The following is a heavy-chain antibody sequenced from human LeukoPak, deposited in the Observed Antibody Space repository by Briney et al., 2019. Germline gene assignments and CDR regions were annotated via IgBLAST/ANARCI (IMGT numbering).Heavy chain of an antibody. CDR1: GFTFDDYA. V-gene: IGHV3-43*02. J-gene: IGHJ4*02. CDR2: ISGDGGST. D-gene: IGHD3-16*01. Sequence: GGSLRLSCAASGFTFDDYAMHWVRQAPGKGLEWVSLISGDGGSTYYADSVKGRFTISRDNSKNSLYLQMNSQRTEDTALYYCAKGPYDYVWGSSYFDYWGQGTLVTVSS. CDR3: AKGPYDYVWGSSYFDY.